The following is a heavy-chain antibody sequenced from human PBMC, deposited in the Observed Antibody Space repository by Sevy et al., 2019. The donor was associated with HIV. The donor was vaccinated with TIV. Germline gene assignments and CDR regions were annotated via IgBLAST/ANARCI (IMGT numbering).Heavy chain of an antibody. J-gene: IGHJ4*02. CDR3: ARVPSSGYGINY. CDR1: GFTFSSYW. V-gene: IGHV3-74*01. Sequence: GVSLRLSCAASGFTFSSYWMHWVRQAPGKGLVWVSRINSDGSSTSYADSVKGRFTISRDNAKNTLYLQMNSLRAEDTAVYYCARVPSSGYGINYWGQGTLVTVSS. CDR2: INSDGSST. D-gene: IGHD3-3*01.